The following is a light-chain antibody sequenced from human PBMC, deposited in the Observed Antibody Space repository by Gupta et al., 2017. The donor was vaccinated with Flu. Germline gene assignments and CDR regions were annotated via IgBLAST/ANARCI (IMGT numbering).Light chain of an antibody. J-gene: IGLJ1*01. V-gene: IGLV2-14*01. Sequence: QSALTQPASGSGSPGQSSAIPRTGPTSDVGANNYVSWYQQHAGKAPKVMIYGVNNRPSGVSDRFSGSKSGNTASLTISGLQADDEADYYCSSYRSSSTSFFFGTGTKVTVL. CDR2: GVN. CDR1: TSDVGANNY. CDR3: SSYRSSSTSFF.